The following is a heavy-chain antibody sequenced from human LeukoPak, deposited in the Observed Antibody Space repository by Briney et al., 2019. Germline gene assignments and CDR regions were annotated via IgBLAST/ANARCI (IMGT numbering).Heavy chain of an antibody. CDR3: ARDWFGYSSGRYTWLDP. D-gene: IGHD6-19*01. Sequence: ASVKVSCKASGYTFTGYYMHWVRQAPGQGLEWMGWINPNSGGTNYAQKFQGRVTMTRDTSISTAYMELSRLRSDDTAVYYCARDWFGYSSGRYTWLDPWGQGTLVTVSS. J-gene: IGHJ5*02. CDR1: GYTFTGYY. V-gene: IGHV1-2*02. CDR2: INPNSGGT.